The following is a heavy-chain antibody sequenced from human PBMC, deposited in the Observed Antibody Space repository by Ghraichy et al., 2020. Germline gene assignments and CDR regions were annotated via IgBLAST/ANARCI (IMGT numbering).Heavy chain of an antibody. V-gene: IGHV3-7*01. J-gene: IGHJ5*02. Sequence: GGSLRLSCAAPGFTFSSFWMSWVRQVPGKGLEWVANIKEDGSQRYYVDSVKGRFTISRDNAKNSLYLQMDSLRAEDTAVYYCVRGGQRFDPWGQGTLVTVSS. CDR2: IKEDGSQR. CDR1: GFTFSSFW. CDR3: VRGGQRFDP.